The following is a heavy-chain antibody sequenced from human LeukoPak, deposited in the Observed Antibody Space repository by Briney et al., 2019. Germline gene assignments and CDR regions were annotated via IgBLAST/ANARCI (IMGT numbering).Heavy chain of an antibody. CDR2: INHSGST. J-gene: IGHJ4*02. CDR1: GGSFSGYY. D-gene: IGHD6-6*01. Sequence: SETLSLICAVYGGSFSGYYWSWIRQPPGKGLEWIGEINHSGSTNYNPSLKSRVTISVDTSKNQFSLKLSSVTAADTAVYYCATREGSLYSSSADYWGQGTLVTVSS. V-gene: IGHV4-34*01. CDR3: ATREGSLYSSSADY.